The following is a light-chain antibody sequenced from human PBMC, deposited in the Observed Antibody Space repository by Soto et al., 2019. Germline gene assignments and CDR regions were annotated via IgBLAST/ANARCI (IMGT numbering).Light chain of an antibody. Sequence: QSALTQPASVSGSPGQSITISCTGTSSDLGSYNLVSWYQQHPGKAPKLMIYEGSKRPSGVSNRFSGSKSGNTASLTISGLQAEDEADYYCCSYAGSSTDVVFGGGTKLTV. CDR2: EGS. J-gene: IGLJ2*01. CDR1: SSDLGSYNL. CDR3: CSYAGSSTDVV. V-gene: IGLV2-23*01.